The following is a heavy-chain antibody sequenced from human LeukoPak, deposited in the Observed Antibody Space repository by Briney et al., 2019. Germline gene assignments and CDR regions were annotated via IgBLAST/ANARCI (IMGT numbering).Heavy chain of an antibody. J-gene: IGHJ4*02. CDR2: MNPNSGNT. CDR3: ARASTATSRWGSDY. V-gene: IGHV1-8*01. CDR1: GYTFTSYD. Sequence: ASVKVSCKASGYTFTSYDINWVRQATGQGPEWMGWMNPNSGNTGYAQKFQGRVTMTRNTSISTAYMELSSLRSEDTAVYYCARASTATSRWGSDYWGQGTLVTVSS. D-gene: IGHD4-17*01.